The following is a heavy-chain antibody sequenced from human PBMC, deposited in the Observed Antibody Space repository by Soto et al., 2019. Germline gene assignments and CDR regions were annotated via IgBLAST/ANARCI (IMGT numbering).Heavy chain of an antibody. CDR1: GYTFTSYA. V-gene: IGHV1-3*01. CDR2: INAGNGNT. CDR3: ARAGITIFGVVMDY. J-gene: IGHJ4*02. Sequence: QVQLVQSGAEVKKPGASVKVSCKASGYTFTSYAMHWVRQAPGQRLEWMGWINAGNGNTKYSQKFQGRVTITRDTSASRAYMELSSLRSEDTAVYYCARAGITIFGVVMDYWGQGTLVTVSS. D-gene: IGHD3-3*01.